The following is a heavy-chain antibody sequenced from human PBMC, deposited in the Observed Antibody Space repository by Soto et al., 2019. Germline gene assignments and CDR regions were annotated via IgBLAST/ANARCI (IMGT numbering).Heavy chain of an antibody. CDR2: IYPGDSNT. Sequence: GQSLQLSCKGSGYSFTSYWNGWVRQMPGKGLEWMGIIYPGDSNTRYSPSFQGQVTISADKSISTAYLPWSSLKASDTAMYYCSRQRAVTATHYYDYWGQGTLEPVSS. J-gene: IGHJ4*02. CDR3: SRQRAVTATHYYDY. D-gene: IGHD2-21*02. CDR1: GYSFTSYW. V-gene: IGHV5-51*01.